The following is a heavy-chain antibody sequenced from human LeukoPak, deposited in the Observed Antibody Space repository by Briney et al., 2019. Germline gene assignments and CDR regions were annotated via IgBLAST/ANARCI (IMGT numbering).Heavy chain of an antibody. Sequence: PGRSQRLSCTASGFTFGDYAMSWVRQAPGKGLEWVGFIRNKAYGVTTEYAASVKGRFTISRDDSKSIAYLQMNSLKTEDTAVYYCTRDTGYYDSSGSYYTQPNDYWGQGTLVTVSS. V-gene: IGHV3-49*04. CDR2: IRNKAYGVTT. D-gene: IGHD3-22*01. CDR1: GFTFGDYA. J-gene: IGHJ4*02. CDR3: TRDTGYYDSSGSYYTQPNDY.